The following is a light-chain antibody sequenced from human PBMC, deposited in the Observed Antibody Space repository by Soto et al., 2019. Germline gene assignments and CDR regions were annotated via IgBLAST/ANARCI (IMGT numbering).Light chain of an antibody. V-gene: IGKV3-15*01. CDR3: QQYNNWPLT. CDR1: QSVSSSY. J-gene: IGKJ4*01. Sequence: EIVLTQSPATLSLSPGERATPSCRASQSVSSSYLAWYQQKPGQAPRLLIYGASTRATGIPARFSGSGSGTEFTLTISSLQSEDFAVYYCQQYNNWPLTFGGGTKVDI. CDR2: GAS.